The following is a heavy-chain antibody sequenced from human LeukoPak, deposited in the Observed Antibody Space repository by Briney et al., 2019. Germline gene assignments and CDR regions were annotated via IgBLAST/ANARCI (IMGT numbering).Heavy chain of an antibody. CDR2: INILSNYI. CDR1: GFTFSSYS. CDR3: ARDSHSSSWYSEFDY. J-gene: IGHJ4*02. V-gene: IGHV3-21*01. Sequence: GGSLRLSCAASGFTFSSYSRNWVRQAPGKGLEWVSSINILSNYIYYADSVKGRFTISRDNAKNSLYLQMNSLRAEDTDVYYCARDSHSSSWYSEFDYWGQGTLVTVSS. D-gene: IGHD6-13*01.